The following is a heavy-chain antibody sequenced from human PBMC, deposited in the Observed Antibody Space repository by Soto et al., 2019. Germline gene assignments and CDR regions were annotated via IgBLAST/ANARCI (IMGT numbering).Heavy chain of an antibody. CDR2: IKHDESET. CDR1: GFSFSSYW. Sequence: EVQLVESGGGLVQPGGSLRISCKGSGFSFSSYWMSWVRQAPGKGLEWVASIKHDESETYYVDSVKGRFTISRDNVDDSVFLHMNSLSAEDTAVYFCVRDVGFDYVNWGQGTLVTVSS. V-gene: IGHV3-7*01. J-gene: IGHJ4*02. D-gene: IGHD3-16*01. CDR3: VRDVGFDYVN.